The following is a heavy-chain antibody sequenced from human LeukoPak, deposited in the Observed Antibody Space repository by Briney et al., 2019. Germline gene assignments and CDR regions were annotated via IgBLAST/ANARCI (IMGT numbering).Heavy chain of an antibody. CDR3: AKDRDSSGYYLALDY. D-gene: IGHD3-22*01. CDR1: GFTFNSYG. V-gene: IGHV3-30*18. CDR2: ISYDGSNK. J-gene: IGHJ4*02. Sequence: GGSLRLSCAAAGFTFNSYGMHWVRQAPGKGLEWVAVISYDGSNKYYADSVKGRFTISRDNSKNTLYLQMNSLRAEDTAVYYCAKDRDSSGYYLALDYWGQGTLVTVSS.